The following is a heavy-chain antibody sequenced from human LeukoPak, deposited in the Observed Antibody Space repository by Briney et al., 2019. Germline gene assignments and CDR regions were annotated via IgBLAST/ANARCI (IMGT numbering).Heavy chain of an antibody. CDR2: VNPHSGGR. V-gene: IGHV1-2*04. CDR3: AKVRDRLSSFYPAA. CDR1: GYTFTDYF. Sequence: ASVKVSCKASGYTFTDYFIHWVRQAPGQGLEWMGWVNPHSGGRNLAQKFQGWVTMTRDTSSTTAYLELSGLTSDDTAMYYCAKVRDRLSSFYPAAWGQGTLVTVSS. D-gene: IGHD6-13*01. J-gene: IGHJ4*02.